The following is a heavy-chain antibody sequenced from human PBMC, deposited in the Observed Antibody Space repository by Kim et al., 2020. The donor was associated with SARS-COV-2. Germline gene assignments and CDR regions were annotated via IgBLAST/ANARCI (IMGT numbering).Heavy chain of an antibody. Sequence: SETLSLTCAVYGGSFSGYYWSWIRQPPGKGLESIGEINHSGSTNYNPSLKSRVTISVDTSKNQFSLKLSSVTAADTAVYYCARDPRGYSGYEDWGQGTLVSGSS. CDR3: ARDPRGYSGYED. CDR1: GGSFSGYY. V-gene: IGHV4-34*01. CDR2: INHSGST. D-gene: IGHD5-12*01. J-gene: IGHJ4*02.